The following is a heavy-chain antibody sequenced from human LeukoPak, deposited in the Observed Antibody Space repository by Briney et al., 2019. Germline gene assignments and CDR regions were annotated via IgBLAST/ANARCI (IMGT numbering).Heavy chain of an antibody. J-gene: IGHJ4*02. D-gene: IGHD1/OR15-1a*01. CDR2: VNPYSGNT. CDR3: ARVAYTTSWNNDY. V-gene: IGHV1-8*01. CDR1: GYTFTTYD. Sequence: ASVKVSCKASGYTFTTYDIGWVRQASGQGLEWMGWVNPYSGNTAYAQKFQGRVTMTRDTSISTAYMELNSLRSEDTAVYYCARVAYTTSWNNDYWGQGTLVTASS.